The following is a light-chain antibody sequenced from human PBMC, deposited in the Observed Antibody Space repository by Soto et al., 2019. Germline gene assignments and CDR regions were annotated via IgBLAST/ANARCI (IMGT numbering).Light chain of an antibody. V-gene: IGLV2-23*01. J-gene: IGLJ2*01. CDR2: EGS. CDR3: SSYAGAVA. Sequence: QSVLTQPASVSGSPGQSITISCTGTSGDVGTYNLVSWYQHHPGTAPKLMIYEGSNRPSGVSHRFSGSQSGNTASLTISGVQAEDEADYYCSSYAGAVAFGGGTKRTVL. CDR1: SGDVGTYNL.